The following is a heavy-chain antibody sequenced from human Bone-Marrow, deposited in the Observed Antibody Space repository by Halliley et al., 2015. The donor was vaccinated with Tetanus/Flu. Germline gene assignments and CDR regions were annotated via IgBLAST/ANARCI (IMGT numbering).Heavy chain of an antibody. D-gene: IGHD2-15*01. J-gene: IGHJ6*02. Sequence: YYADSVKGRFIISRDNPKNSLNLQMISLRAEDTAVYYCAKDGLYCRGGICYSPNFPFFGLVVWGQGTSVTVSS. V-gene: IGHV3-23*01. CDR3: AKDGLYCRGGICYSPNFPFFGLVV.